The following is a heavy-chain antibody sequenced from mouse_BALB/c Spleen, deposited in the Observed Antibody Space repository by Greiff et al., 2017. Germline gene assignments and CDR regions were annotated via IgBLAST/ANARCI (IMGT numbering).Heavy chain of an antibody. J-gene: IGHJ4*01. Sequence: QVQLQQSGAELVKPGASVKLSCKASGYTFTSYWMHWVQQRPGQGLEWIGEINPSNGRTNYNEKFKSKATLTVDKSSSTAYMQLSSLTSEDSAVYYCARGGRSDDYAMEYWGQGTSVTVSA. V-gene: IGHV1S81*02. CDR1: GYTFTSYW. CDR2: INPSNGRT. D-gene: IGHD2-3*01. CDR3: ARGGRSDDYAMEY.